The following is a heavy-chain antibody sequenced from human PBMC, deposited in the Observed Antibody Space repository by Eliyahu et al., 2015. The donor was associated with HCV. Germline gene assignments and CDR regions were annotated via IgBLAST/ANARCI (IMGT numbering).Heavy chain of an antibody. Sequence: EVHLLESGGGLVKPGGSLRLSCVASGFSFDNYAMTWVRQAPGKGLEWVSAITAGSFLTYYADSVKGRFTISRDNSRNTLYLQMNSLRAEDTAVYYCAKAPVHDSVGVYYHYSMDAWGQGTAVNVSS. J-gene: IGHJ6*02. CDR1: GFSFDNYA. V-gene: IGHV3-23*01. CDR2: ITAGSFLT. CDR3: AKAPVHDSVGVYYHYSMDA. D-gene: IGHD2-8*01.